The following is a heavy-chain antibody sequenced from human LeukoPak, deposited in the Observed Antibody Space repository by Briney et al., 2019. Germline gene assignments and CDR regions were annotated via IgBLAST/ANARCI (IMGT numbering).Heavy chain of an antibody. D-gene: IGHD7-27*01. Sequence: PGGSLRLSCAASGFSFSSYGMHWVRQVPGKGLEWVAVIWYDGSNKYYAESVKGRFTISRDNSKNTLYLQMNSLRAEDTAVYYCATTGYWGQGTLVTVSS. CDR3: ATTGY. J-gene: IGHJ4*02. V-gene: IGHV3-33*01. CDR1: GFSFSSYG. CDR2: IWYDGSNK.